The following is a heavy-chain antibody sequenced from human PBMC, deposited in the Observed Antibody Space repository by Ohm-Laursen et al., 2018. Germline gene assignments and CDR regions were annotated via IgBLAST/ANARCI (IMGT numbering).Heavy chain of an antibody. J-gene: IGHJ4*02. CDR1: GFTFSSYG. CDR3: AREAEYCSGGSCYYNYFDY. D-gene: IGHD2-15*01. CDR2: IKQDGSEK. Sequence: SLRLSCAASGFTFSSYGMHWVRQAPGKGLEWVANIKQDGSEKYYVDSVKGRFTISRDNAKNSLYLQMNSLRAEDTAVYYCAREAEYCSGGSCYYNYFDYWGQGTLVTVSS. V-gene: IGHV3-7*01.